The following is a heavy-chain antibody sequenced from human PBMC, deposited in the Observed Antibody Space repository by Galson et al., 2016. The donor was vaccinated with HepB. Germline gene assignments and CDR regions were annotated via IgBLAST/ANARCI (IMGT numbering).Heavy chain of an antibody. V-gene: IGHV3-53*04. CDR2: IYSGSTP. J-gene: IGHJ3*02. D-gene: IGHD2/OR15-2a*01. CDR3: ARVSTLALYAFDI. CDR1: GFTVSSNY. Sequence: SLRLSCAASGFTVSSNYITWVRQAPGKGLEWVSVIYSGSTPYYADSVKGRFTISRHHSKNTLYLQMNSLRAEDTAVYYCARVSTLALYAFDIWGQGTMVTVSS.